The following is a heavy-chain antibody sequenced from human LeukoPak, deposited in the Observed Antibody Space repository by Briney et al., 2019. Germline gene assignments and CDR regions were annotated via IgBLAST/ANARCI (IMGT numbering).Heavy chain of an antibody. Sequence: ASVKVSCKASGYTFTGYYMHWVRQAPRQGLEWMGWINPNSGGTNYAQKFQGRVTMTRDTSISTAYMELSRLRSDDTAVYYCARDPSGSYSPFDYWGQGTLVTVSS. V-gene: IGHV1-2*02. CDR2: INPNSGGT. J-gene: IGHJ4*02. CDR3: ARDPSGSYSPFDY. D-gene: IGHD1-26*01. CDR1: GYTFTGYY.